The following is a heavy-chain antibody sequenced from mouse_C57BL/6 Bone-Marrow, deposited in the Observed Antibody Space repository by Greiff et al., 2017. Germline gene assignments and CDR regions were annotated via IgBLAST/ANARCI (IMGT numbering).Heavy chain of an antibody. Sequence: QVQLQQPGAELVKPGASVKMSCKASGYTFTSYWITWVKQRPGQGLEWIGDIYPGSGSTNYNEKFKSKATLTVDTSSSTAYMQLSSLTSEDFAVYYCASDGYHIWYFDVWGTGTTVTVSS. CDR3: ASDGYHIWYFDV. CDR1: GYTFTSYW. J-gene: IGHJ1*03. CDR2: IYPGSGST. V-gene: IGHV1-55*01. D-gene: IGHD2-3*01.